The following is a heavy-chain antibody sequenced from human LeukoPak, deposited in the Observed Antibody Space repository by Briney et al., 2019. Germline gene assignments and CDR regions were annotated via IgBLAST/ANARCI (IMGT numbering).Heavy chain of an antibody. J-gene: IGHJ4*02. CDR1: GFTFSSYS. CDR3: ARDHGIFGVVIGTRFDY. CDR2: ISSSSSYI. Sequence: PGGSLRLSCAASGFTFSSYSMNWVRQAPGKGLEWVSSISSSSSYIYYADSVKGRFTISRDNAKNSLYLQMNSLRAEDTAVYYCARDHGIFGVVIGTRFDYWGQGTLVTVSS. D-gene: IGHD3-3*01. V-gene: IGHV3-21*01.